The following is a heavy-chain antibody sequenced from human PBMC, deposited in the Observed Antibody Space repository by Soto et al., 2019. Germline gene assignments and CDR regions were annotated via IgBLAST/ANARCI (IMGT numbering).Heavy chain of an antibody. Sequence: QAQLVESGGGVVQPGRSLRLSCAASEFTFNTYAMHWVRQAPGKGLEWVAVIAYDGNDKYYADSVKGRFTISRDISKNALYQQMNTQGCEDTAMYYCARDMGNYVPYYYGMDVWGQGTTVTVSS. V-gene: IGHV3-30*03. D-gene: IGHD3-16*01. CDR3: ARDMGNYVPYYYGMDV. J-gene: IGHJ6*02. CDR1: EFTFNTYA. CDR2: IAYDGNDK.